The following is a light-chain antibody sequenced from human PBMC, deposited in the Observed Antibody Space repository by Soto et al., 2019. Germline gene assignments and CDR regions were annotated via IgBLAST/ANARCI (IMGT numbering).Light chain of an antibody. CDR3: HQYSSYWT. Sequence: DIQMTQSPATLSASVGDRVTITCRASQSISRWLAWYQQKPGQAPKLLIHDATSVESGVPSRFSGSGSGTEFPLTISSLQPDDFATYYCHQYSSYWTFAQGTKVEI. CDR1: QSISRW. CDR2: DAT. V-gene: IGKV1-5*01. J-gene: IGKJ1*01.